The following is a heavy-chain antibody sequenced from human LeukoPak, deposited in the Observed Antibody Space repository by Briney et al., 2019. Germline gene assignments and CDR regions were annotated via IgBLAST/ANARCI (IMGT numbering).Heavy chain of an antibody. CDR2: IYYSGST. CDR1: GGSISSYY. V-gene: IGHV4-59*01. Sequence: SETLSLTCTVSGGSISSYYWGWIRQPPGKGLEWIGYIYYSGSTNYNPSLKSRVTISVDTSKNQFSLKLSSVTAADTAVYYCARVRVVAANRAFDIWGQGTMVTVSS. J-gene: IGHJ3*02. CDR3: ARVRVVAANRAFDI. D-gene: IGHD2-15*01.